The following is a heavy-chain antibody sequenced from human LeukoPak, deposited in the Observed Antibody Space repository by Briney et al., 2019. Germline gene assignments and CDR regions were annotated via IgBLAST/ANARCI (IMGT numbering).Heavy chain of an antibody. CDR1: GFTFSSYA. V-gene: IGHV3-23*01. Sequence: GGSLRLSCAASGFTFSSYAMSWVRQAPGEGLEWVSAISGSGGSTYDADPVKVRFTISRDNSKNTLHLQMKRMRAEDTAVYYCAKDGLWSGITGGHFDYWGQGTLVTVSS. CDR3: AKDGLWSGITGGHFDY. CDR2: ISGSGGST. D-gene: IGHD3-3*01. J-gene: IGHJ4*02.